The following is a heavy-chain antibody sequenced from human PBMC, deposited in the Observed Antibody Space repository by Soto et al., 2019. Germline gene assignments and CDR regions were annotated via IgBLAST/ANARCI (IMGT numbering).Heavy chain of an antibody. CDR3: ARGLGLVLRYFDWLPHHGNWFDP. V-gene: IGHV4-34*01. D-gene: IGHD3-9*01. Sequence: QVQLQQWGAGLLKPSETLSLTCAVYGGSFSGYYWSWIRQPPGKGLEWIGEINHSGSTNYNPSLKSRVTISVDTSKNQFSLKLSSVTAADTAVYYCARGLGLVLRYFDWLPHHGNWFDPWGQGTLVTVSS. CDR2: INHSGST. J-gene: IGHJ5*02. CDR1: GGSFSGYY.